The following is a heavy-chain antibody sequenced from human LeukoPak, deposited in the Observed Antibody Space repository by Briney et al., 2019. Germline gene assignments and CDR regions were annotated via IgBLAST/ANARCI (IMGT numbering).Heavy chain of an antibody. D-gene: IGHD1-26*01. CDR3: ARSVVGATWVDY. CDR2: INPNSGGT. Sequence: SVKVSCKASSYTFTDYYMHWLRQAPGQGVEWMGWINPNSGGTNYGQKFQGRVTMTRDTSISTAYMELSRLRSDDTAVYYSARSVVGATWVDYWGQGTLVTVSS. J-gene: IGHJ4*02. CDR1: SYTFTDYY. V-gene: IGHV1-2*02.